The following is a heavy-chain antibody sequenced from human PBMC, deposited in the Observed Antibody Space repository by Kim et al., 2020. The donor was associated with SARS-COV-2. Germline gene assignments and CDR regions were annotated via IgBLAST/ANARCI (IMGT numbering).Heavy chain of an antibody. D-gene: IGHD1-26*01. CDR3: AKGIVGAPGAFDY. V-gene: IGHV3-23*01. J-gene: IGHJ4*02. Sequence: YADSVKGRFTISRDNSKNTLYLQMISLRAEDTAVYYCAKGIVGAPGAFDYWGQGTLVTVSS.